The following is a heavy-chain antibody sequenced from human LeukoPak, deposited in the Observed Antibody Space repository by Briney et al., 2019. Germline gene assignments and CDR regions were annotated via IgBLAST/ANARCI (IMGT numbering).Heavy chain of an antibody. J-gene: IGHJ4*02. D-gene: IGHD5-18*01. CDR3: ARTTSGYSYGFQSRSFDY. CDR2: IIPIFGTA. Sequence: ASVKVSCKASGGTFSSYAISWVRQAPGQGLEWMGGIIPIFGTANYAQKFQGRVTITADESTSTAYMELSSLRSEDTAVYYCARTTSGYSYGFQSRSFDYWGQGTLVTVSS. CDR1: GGTFSSYA. V-gene: IGHV1-69*13.